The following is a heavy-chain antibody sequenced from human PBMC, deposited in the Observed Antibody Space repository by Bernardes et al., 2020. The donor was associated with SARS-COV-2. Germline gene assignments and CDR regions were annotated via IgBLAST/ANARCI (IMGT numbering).Heavy chain of an antibody. CDR3: ARVDSSSWYFTPDYYYYGMDV. J-gene: IGHJ6*02. D-gene: IGHD6-13*01. CDR1: CYTFTSYG. V-gene: IGHV1-18*01. Sequence: ASVKVSCKASCYTFTSYGISWVRQAPGQGLEWMGWISAYNGNTNYAQKLQGRVTMTTDTSTSTAYMELRSLRSDDTAVYYCARVDSSSWYFTPDYYYYGMDVWGQGTTVTVSS. CDR2: ISAYNGNT.